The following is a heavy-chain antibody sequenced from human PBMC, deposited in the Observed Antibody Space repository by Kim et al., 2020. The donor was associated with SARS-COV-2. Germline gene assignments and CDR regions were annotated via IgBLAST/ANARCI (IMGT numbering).Heavy chain of an antibody. J-gene: IGHJ5*02. V-gene: IGHV4-31*03. CDR3: ARVLVAAHGWSWFDP. CDR1: GGSISSGGYY. Sequence: SETLSLTCTVSGGSISSGGYYWSWIRQHPGKGLEWIGYIYYSGSTYYNPSLKSRVTISVDTSKNQFSLKLSSVTAADTAVYYCARVLVAAHGWSWFDPWGQGTLVTVSS. CDR2: IYYSGST. D-gene: IGHD2-15*01.